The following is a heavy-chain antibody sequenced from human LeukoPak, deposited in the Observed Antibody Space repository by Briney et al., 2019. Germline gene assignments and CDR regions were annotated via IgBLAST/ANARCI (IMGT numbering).Heavy chain of an antibody. CDR3: GRGIAVAGIDY. D-gene: IGHD6-19*01. CDR1: GYIFTGYY. V-gene: IGHV1-2*02. CDR2: INPNSGAT. J-gene: IGHJ4*02. Sequence: GASVKVSCKASGYIFTGYYMHWVRQAPGQDLEWMGWINPNSGATNYAQKFQDRVTMTRDTSISTVYMELSSLRSDDTAVFYCGRGIAVAGIDYWGQGTLVTVSS.